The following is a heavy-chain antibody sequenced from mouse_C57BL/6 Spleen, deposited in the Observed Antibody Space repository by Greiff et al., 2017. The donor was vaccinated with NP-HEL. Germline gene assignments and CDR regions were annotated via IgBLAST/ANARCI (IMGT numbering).Heavy chain of an antibody. CDR3: AREGDYGSSRAWFAY. Sequence: VQLQQSGAELARPGASVKMSCKASGYTFTSYTMHWVKQRPGQGLEWIGYINPSSGYTKYNQKFKDKATLTADKSSSTAYMQLSSLTSEDSAVYYCAREGDYGSSRAWFAYWGQGTLVTVSA. CDR2: INPSSGYT. D-gene: IGHD1-1*01. V-gene: IGHV1-4*01. J-gene: IGHJ3*01. CDR1: GYTFTSYT.